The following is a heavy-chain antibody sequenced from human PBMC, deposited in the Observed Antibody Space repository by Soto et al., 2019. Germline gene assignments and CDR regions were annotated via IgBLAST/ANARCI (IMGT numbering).Heavy chain of an antibody. Sequence: ASVKVSCKASGGTFSSYAISWVRQAPGQGLEWMGGIIPIFGTANYAQKFQGRVTITADESTSTAYMELSSLRSEDTAVYYCARAPYYYDSSGYYHFDYWGQGTLVTVSS. CDR3: ARAPYYYDSSGYYHFDY. D-gene: IGHD3-22*01. J-gene: IGHJ4*02. V-gene: IGHV1-69*13. CDR1: GGTFSSYA. CDR2: IIPIFGTA.